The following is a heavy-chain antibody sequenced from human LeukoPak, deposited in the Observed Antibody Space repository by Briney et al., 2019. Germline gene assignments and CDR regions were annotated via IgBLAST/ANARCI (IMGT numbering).Heavy chain of an antibody. V-gene: IGHV4-4*07. Sequence: SETLSLTCTVSGGSTSSYYWSWIRQPAGKGLEWIGHIYTNGSTNDNPSLKSRVTMSVDTSKNQFSLKLSSVTAADTAVYYCARTQHCSSTSCPHGLDSWGQGTLVTVSS. J-gene: IGHJ4*02. CDR2: IYTNGST. D-gene: IGHD2-2*01. CDR3: ARTQHCSSTSCPHGLDS. CDR1: GGSTSSYY.